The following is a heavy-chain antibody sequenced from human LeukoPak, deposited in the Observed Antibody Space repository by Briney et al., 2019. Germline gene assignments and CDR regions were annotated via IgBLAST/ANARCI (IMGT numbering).Heavy chain of an antibody. CDR3: AKDPYSGSYYDY. V-gene: IGHV3-23*01. Sequence: GGSLRLSCAASGFTFSSYAMSWVRQAPGKGLEWVSAISGSGGSTFYADSVKGRFTISRDNAKNTLYLQMNSLRAEDTAVYYCAKDPYSGSYYDYWGQGTLVTVSS. CDR2: ISGSGGST. D-gene: IGHD1-26*01. J-gene: IGHJ4*02. CDR1: GFTFSSYA.